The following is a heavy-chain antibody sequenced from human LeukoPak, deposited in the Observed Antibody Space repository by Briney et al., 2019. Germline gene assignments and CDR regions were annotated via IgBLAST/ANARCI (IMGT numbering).Heavy chain of an antibody. CDR3: ASYYYDSSGYYSIDY. V-gene: IGHV1-69*05. J-gene: IGHJ4*02. Sequence: ASVKVSCKASGCTFSSYAISWVRQAPGQGLEWMGGIIPIFGTANYAQKFQGRVTITTDESTSTAYMELSSLRSEDTAVYYCASYYYDSSGYYSIDYWGQGTLVTVSS. D-gene: IGHD3-22*01. CDR1: GCTFSSYA. CDR2: IIPIFGTA.